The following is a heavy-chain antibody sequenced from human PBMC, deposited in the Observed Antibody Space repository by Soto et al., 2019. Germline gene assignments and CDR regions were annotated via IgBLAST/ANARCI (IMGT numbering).Heavy chain of an antibody. V-gene: IGHV4-59*01. CDR3: ARKKWFGELEIDAFDI. D-gene: IGHD3-10*01. J-gene: IGHJ3*02. Sequence: SETLSITCTVFGGSISSYYWRWIRQPPGKGLEWIGYIYYSGSTNYNPSLKSRVTISVDTSKNQFSLKLSSVTAADTAVYYCARKKWFGELEIDAFDIWGQGTMVTVSS. CDR1: GGSISSYY. CDR2: IYYSGST.